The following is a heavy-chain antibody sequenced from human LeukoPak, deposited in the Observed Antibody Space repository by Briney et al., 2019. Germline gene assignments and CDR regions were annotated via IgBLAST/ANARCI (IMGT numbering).Heavy chain of an antibody. Sequence: GGSLRLSCAASGFTFSTYAMNWVRQAPGKGLEWVSTVTGSGGYTYYADSVKGRFTISRDNSKNTLYLQMNSLRAEDTAVYYCARDPANTDCGGDCYLWGQGTLVTVSS. J-gene: IGHJ5*02. D-gene: IGHD2-21*02. CDR1: GFTFSTYA. V-gene: IGHV3-23*01. CDR3: ARDPANTDCGGDCYL. CDR2: VTGSGGYT.